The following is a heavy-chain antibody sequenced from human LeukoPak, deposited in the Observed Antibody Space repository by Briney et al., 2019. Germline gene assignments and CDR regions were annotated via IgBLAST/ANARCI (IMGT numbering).Heavy chain of an antibody. CDR2: IYTSGST. V-gene: IGHV4-4*07. D-gene: IGHD2-2*01. CDR1: GGSISSYY. Sequence: SETLSLTCTVSGGSISSYYWSWIRQPAGKGLEWIGRIYTSGSTNYNPSLKSRVTMSVDTSKNQFSLKLSSVTAADTAVYYCARDRVVVPAAMDAFDIWGPGTMVTVSS. J-gene: IGHJ3*02. CDR3: ARDRVVVPAAMDAFDI.